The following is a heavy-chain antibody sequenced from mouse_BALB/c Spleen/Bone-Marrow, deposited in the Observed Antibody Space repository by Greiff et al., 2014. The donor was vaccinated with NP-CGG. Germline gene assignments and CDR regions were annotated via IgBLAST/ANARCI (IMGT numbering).Heavy chain of an antibody. CDR3: ARHDLLSSYGLDY. Sequence: VMLVESGAELVKPGASVKLSCMASGYTFTDYIIHWVKQRSGQGLGWIGWFYPGSGSMKYNEKIKDKATLTADKSSSTVYMELSRLTSEDSAVYFCARHDLLSSYGLDYWGQGTSVTVSS. V-gene: IGHV1-62-2*01. D-gene: IGHD1-1*02. CDR2: FYPGSGSM. CDR1: GYTFTDYI. J-gene: IGHJ4*01.